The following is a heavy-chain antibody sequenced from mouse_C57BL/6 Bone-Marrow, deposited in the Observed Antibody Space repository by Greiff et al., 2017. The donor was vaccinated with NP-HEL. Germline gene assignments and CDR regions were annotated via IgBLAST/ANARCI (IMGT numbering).Heavy chain of an antibody. CDR3: AKGPYYYGSSLPDY. J-gene: IGHJ2*01. V-gene: IGHV3-6*01. Sequence: EVQLQESGPGLVKPSQSLSLTCSVTGYSITSGYYWNWIRQFPGNKLEWMGYISYDGSNNYNPSLKNRISITRDTSKNQFFLKLNSVTTEDTATYYCAKGPYYYGSSLPDYWGQGTTLTVSS. CDR2: ISYDGSN. CDR1: GYSITSGYY. D-gene: IGHD1-1*01.